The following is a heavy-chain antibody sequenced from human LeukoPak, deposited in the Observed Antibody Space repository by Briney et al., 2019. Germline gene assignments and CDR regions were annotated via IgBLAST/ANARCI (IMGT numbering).Heavy chain of an antibody. Sequence: SETLSLTCNVSAGSVTGSYGSCIPRPPGTGLESIGYFYSSGSTNCDPFLKNRVTMSVDTSKTQFSLKVSSVTAADTAVYYCARVFDSGSQAYFYYMDVWGKGTTVTISS. J-gene: IGHJ6*03. V-gene: IGHV4-59*02. CDR3: ARVFDSGSQAYFYYMDV. CDR1: AGSVTGSY. CDR2: FYSSGST. D-gene: IGHD3-10*01.